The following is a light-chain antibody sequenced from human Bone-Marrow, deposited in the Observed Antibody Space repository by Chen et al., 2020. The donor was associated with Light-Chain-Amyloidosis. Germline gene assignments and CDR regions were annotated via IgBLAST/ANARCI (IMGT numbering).Light chain of an antibody. Sequence: EIVMTQSPATLSVSPGERATFSCRASQSISRNSAWYQQKSGQAPRLLIYGASARSTVIPARVSGSWSGTVFTLTIGSLPSEDFAVYFCQQYNNWPSFGPGTKVDIK. CDR2: GAS. CDR3: QQYNNWPS. J-gene: IGKJ3*01. V-gene: IGKV3D-15*01. CDR1: QSISRN.